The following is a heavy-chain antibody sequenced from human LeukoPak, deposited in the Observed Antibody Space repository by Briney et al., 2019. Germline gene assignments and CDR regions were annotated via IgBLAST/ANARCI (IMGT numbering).Heavy chain of an antibody. CDR1: GLTFRNFW. J-gene: IGHJ4*02. D-gene: IGHD1-1*01. V-gene: IGHV3-7*04. Sequence: GGSLRRSCASSGLTFRNFWMSWVRQAPGRGLEWVANIHPEGNEKYHVESVKGRFTISRDNAKNSLFLQMNGLRVEDTAVYYCARGDDFSGDHWGQGTLVTVSS. CDR2: IHPEGNEK. CDR3: ARGDDFSGDH.